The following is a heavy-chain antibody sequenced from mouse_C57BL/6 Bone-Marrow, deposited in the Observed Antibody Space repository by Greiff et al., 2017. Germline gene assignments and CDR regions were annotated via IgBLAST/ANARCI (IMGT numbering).Heavy chain of an antibody. CDR2: ISGGGGNT. Sequence: EVQVVESGGGLVKPGGSLKLSCAASGFTFSSYTMSWVRQTPEKRLEWVATISGGGGNTYYPDSVKGRFTISRANAKNTLYLQMSSLRSEDTALYYCARQGQLPFAYWGQGTLVTVSA. CDR1: GFTFSSYT. CDR3: ARQGQLPFAY. J-gene: IGHJ3*01. V-gene: IGHV5-9*01. D-gene: IGHD6-1*01.